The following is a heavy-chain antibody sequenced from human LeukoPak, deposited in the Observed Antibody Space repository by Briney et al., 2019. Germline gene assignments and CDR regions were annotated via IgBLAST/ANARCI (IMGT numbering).Heavy chain of an antibody. V-gene: IGHV3-15*01. CDR2: IKSKTDGETT. Sequence: GGSLRLSCVDSGFTFTNAWMSWVRQAPGKGLEWIGRIKSKTDGETTNYAEPVRGRFTILRDDSKSAVYLQMNSLKIEDTAVYYCTTDLGTYYHGSQRLIPIDYWGQGTLVTVSS. CDR1: GFTFTNAW. CDR3: TTDLGTYYHGSQRLIPIDY. D-gene: IGHD3-10*01. J-gene: IGHJ4*02.